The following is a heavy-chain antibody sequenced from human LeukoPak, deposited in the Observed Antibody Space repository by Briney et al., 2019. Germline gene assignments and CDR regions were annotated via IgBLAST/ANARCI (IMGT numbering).Heavy chain of an antibody. Sequence: GASVKVSCKASGGTFSSYAISWVRQAPGQGLEWMGRIIPILGIANYAQKFQGRVTITADKSTSTAYMELSSLRSEDTAVYYCARDKYSSSSLYNRFDPWGQGTLVTVSS. CDR2: IIPILGIA. V-gene: IGHV1-69*04. J-gene: IGHJ5*02. CDR3: ARDKYSSSSLYNRFDP. CDR1: GGTFSSYA. D-gene: IGHD6-6*01.